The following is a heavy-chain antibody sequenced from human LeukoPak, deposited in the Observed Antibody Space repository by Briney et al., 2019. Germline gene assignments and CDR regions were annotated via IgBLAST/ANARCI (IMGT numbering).Heavy chain of an antibody. CDR2: ISRSGGMT. Sequence: GRFLRLSCAASGFTFSSYAMSWFRQAPGKGLEWVSAISRSGGMTYSADSVKGRFTISRDNSKDTLYLQMNSLRVEGTAIYYCAKCPFFYYDASGYNYFDSWGQGTLVTVSS. J-gene: IGHJ4*02. V-gene: IGHV3-23*01. CDR1: GFTFSSYA. D-gene: IGHD3-22*01. CDR3: AKCPFFYYDASGYNYFDS.